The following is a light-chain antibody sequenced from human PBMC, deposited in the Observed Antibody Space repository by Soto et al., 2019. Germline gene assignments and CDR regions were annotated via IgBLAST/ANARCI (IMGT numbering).Light chain of an antibody. V-gene: IGLV2-23*01. CDR2: EGS. Sequence: QSVLTQPASASGSPGQSITISCTGTSSDVGSYNLVSWYQQHPGKAPKLMIYEGSKRPSGVSNRFSGSKSDNTASLTISGLQAEDETDYYCCSYAAGSTYVFGTGTKVTVL. CDR3: CSYAAGSTYV. CDR1: SSDVGSYNL. J-gene: IGLJ1*01.